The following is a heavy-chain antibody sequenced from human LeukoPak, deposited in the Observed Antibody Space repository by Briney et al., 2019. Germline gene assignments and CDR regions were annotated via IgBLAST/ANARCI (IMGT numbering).Heavy chain of an antibody. J-gene: IGHJ5*02. V-gene: IGHV6-1*01. D-gene: IGHD2-2*01. CDR2: TYYRSTWCN. CDR3: ARRLTQYDCFDP. CDR1: GDSVSSNSVT. Sequence: SQTLSLTCAVSGDSVSSNSVTWNWIRQSPSRGLEWLGRTYYRSTWCNDYAVSVRGRITVNPDTSKNQFSLHLNSVTPEDTAVYYCARRLTQYDCFDPWGQGILVTVSS.